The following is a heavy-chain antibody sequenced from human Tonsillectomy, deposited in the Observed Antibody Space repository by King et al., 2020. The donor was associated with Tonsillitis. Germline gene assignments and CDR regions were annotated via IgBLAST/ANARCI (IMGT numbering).Heavy chain of an antibody. D-gene: IGHD3-22*01. V-gene: IGHV1-46*01. CDR2: INPSGGST. CDR1: GYTFTSYY. Sequence: QLVQSGAEVKKPGASVKVSCKASGYTFTSYYMHWVRQAPGQGLEWMGIINPSGGSTSYAQKFQGRVTMTRDTSTSTVYMELSSLRSEDTAVYYCARGAPRPYDSSGYLRSAEYFQHWGQGTLVTVSS. CDR3: ARGAPRPYDSSGYLRSAEYFQH. J-gene: IGHJ1*01.